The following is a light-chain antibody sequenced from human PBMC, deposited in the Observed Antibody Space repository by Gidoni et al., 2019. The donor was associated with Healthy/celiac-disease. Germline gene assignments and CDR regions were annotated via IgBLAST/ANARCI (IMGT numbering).Light chain of an antibody. CDR3: SSYAGSTNLV. Sequence: QSALTKPPSASGSPGQAVTISCTGTSSDVGGYNYVAWYQQHPGNAPKLMFYEVSKRPSGVPDRFFGSTTGNTASLAVSRLQAEDEADYYCSSYAGSTNLVFGGGTKLTVL. CDR1: SSDVGGYNY. V-gene: IGLV2-8*01. J-gene: IGLJ2*01. CDR2: EVS.